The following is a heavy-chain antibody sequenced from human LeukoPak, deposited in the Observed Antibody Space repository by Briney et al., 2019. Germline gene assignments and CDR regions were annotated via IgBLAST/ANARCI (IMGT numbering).Heavy chain of an antibody. V-gene: IGHV1-69*13. J-gene: IGHJ4*02. CDR1: GGTFSSYA. Sequence: GASVEVSCKASGGTFSSYAISWVRQAPGQGLEWMGGIIPIFGTANYAQKFQGRVTITADESTSTAYMELSSLRSEDTAVYYCARDLGLMVYAIAYWGQGTLVTVSS. CDR2: IIPIFGTA. CDR3: ARDLGLMVYAIAY. D-gene: IGHD2-8*01.